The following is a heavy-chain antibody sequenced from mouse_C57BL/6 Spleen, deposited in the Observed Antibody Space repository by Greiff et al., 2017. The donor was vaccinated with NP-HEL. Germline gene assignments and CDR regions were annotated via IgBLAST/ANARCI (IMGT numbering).Heavy chain of an antibody. CDR3: TSGQYYGSSYEAWFAY. V-gene: IGHV1-5*01. Sequence: EVQLQQSGTVLARPGASVKMSCKTSGYTFTSYWMHWVKQRPGQGLEWIGAIYPGNSDTSYNQKFKGKAKLTAVTSASTAYMELSSLTNEDSAVYYCTSGQYYGSSYEAWFAYWGQGTLVTVSA. D-gene: IGHD1-1*01. CDR2: IYPGNSDT. CDR1: GYTFTSYW. J-gene: IGHJ3*01.